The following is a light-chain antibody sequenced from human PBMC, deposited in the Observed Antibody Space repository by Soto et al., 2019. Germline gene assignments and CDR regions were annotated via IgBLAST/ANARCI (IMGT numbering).Light chain of an antibody. V-gene: IGKV1-39*01. CDR2: GAS. J-gene: IGKJ4*01. CDR1: QSISTY. CDR3: QQSFITPPLT. Sequence: DIQMTQSPSSLSASIGDRITITCRASQSISTYLNWYQQKPGKAPRLLIYGASTLQNGDPSRCSGSGSATDYTLTISSLQPEDFATYYCQQSFITPPLTFGGGTKVEMK.